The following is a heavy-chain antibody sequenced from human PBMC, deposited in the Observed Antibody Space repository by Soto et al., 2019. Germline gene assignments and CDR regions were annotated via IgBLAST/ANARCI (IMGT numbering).Heavy chain of an antibody. V-gene: IGHV1-69*02. CDR3: TLGSWSAETFDI. D-gene: IGHD6-13*01. J-gene: IGHJ3*02. Sequence: QVQLVQSGAEVKKPGSSVKVSCKASGGTFSTYTIIWVRQAPGQGLEWMGRILPMLDITNSAQRFQGRVTITADKSTSTAYLELSSLRSEDTAVYYCTLGSWSAETFDIWGRGTMVTASS. CDR2: ILPMLDIT. CDR1: GGTFSTYT.